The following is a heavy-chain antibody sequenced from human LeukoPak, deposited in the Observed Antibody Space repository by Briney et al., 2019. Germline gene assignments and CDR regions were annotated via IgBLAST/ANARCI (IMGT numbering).Heavy chain of an antibody. V-gene: IGHV4-34*01. CDR2: INHSGST. CDR1: GGSFSGYY. CDR3: ARVATLVRGHNWFDP. Sequence: SETLSLTCAVYGGSFSGYYWSWIRQPPGKGLEWIGEINHSGSTNYNPSLKSRVTISVDTSKNQFSLKLSSVTAADTAVYYCARVATLVRGHNWFDPWGQGTLVTVFS. D-gene: IGHD3-10*01. J-gene: IGHJ5*02.